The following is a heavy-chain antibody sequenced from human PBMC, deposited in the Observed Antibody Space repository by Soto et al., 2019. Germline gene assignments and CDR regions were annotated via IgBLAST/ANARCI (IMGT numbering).Heavy chain of an antibody. J-gene: IGHJ6*02. CDR1: GYSFTGPW. CDR2: VDPSGSYA. Sequence: GESLKISCKGSGYSFTGPWISWVRQLPGKGLEWMGMVDPSGSYATYSPSFQGHVTISTDKAIATAYLQWSSLEAPDTAMYYCARHLAQTSGAKYGFDVWGQGTTVTVSS. D-gene: IGHD1-26*01. CDR3: ARHLAQTSGAKYGFDV. V-gene: IGHV5-10-1*01.